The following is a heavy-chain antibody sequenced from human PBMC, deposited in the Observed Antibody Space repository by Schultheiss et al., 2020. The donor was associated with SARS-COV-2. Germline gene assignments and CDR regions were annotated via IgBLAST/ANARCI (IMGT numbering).Heavy chain of an antibody. J-gene: IGHJ4*02. Sequence: SQTLSLTCTVSGGSISSGGYYWSWIRQPPGKGLEWIGEINHSGSTNYNPSLKSRVTISVDTSKNQFSLKLSSVTAADTAVYYCARDQYCGGDCPTHFDYWGQGTLVTVSS. V-gene: IGHV4-31*03. D-gene: IGHD2-21*02. CDR3: ARDQYCGGDCPTHFDY. CDR2: INHSGST. CDR1: GGSISSGGYY.